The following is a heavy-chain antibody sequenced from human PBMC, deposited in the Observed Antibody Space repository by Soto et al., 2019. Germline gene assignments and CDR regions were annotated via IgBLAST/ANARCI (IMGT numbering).Heavy chain of an antibody. CDR2: IYYSGST. Sequence: SETLSLTCTVSGGSISSGDYYWSWIRQPPGKGLEWIGYIYYSGSTYYNPSLKSRVTISVDTSKNQFSLKLSSVTAADTAVYYCARVEGSGAFDIWGQGTMVTVSS. CDR1: GGSISSGDYY. J-gene: IGHJ3*02. V-gene: IGHV4-30-4*01. CDR3: ARVEGSGAFDI.